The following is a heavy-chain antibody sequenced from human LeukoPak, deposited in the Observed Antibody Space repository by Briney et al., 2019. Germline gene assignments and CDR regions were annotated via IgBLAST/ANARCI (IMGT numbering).Heavy chain of an antibody. J-gene: IGHJ4*02. CDR1: GFTVSNYG. D-gene: IGHD3-3*01. CDR3: AKDFWSDSAD. V-gene: IGHV3-30*02. Sequence: GGSLRPSCAASGFTVSNYGMHWVRQAPGKGLEWVAFIQNDGNNKYYADSVKGRFTISRDNSKNTLYLQMNSLRAEDTAVYYCAKDFWSDSADWGQGTLVTVSS. CDR2: IQNDGNNK.